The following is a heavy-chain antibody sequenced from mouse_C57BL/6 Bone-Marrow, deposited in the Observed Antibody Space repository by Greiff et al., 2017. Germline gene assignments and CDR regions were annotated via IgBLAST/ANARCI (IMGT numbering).Heavy chain of an antibody. D-gene: IGHD1-1*01. Sequence: QVHVKQPGAELVKPGASVKMSCTASGYTLTSYWITWVKQRPGQGLEWIGDIYPGSGSTNYNEKFKSKATLTVDTSSSTAYMQLSSLTSEDTAVYYCARYYYGSSYGAIDYWGQGTSVTVSS. J-gene: IGHJ4*01. CDR1: GYTLTSYW. CDR2: IYPGSGST. V-gene: IGHV1-55*01. CDR3: ARYYYGSSYGAIDY.